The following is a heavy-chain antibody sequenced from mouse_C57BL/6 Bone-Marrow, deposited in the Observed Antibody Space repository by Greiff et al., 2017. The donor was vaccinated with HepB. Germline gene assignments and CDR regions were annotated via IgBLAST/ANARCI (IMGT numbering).Heavy chain of an antibody. J-gene: IGHJ3*01. V-gene: IGHV1-39*01. D-gene: IGHD1-1*01. Sequence: VHVKQSGPELVKPGASVKISCKASGYSFTDYNMNWVKQSNGKSLEWIGVINPNYGTTSYNQKFKGKATLTVDQSSSTAYMQLNSLTSEDSAVYYCASDLLLRTWFAYWGQGTLVTVSA. CDR1: GYSFTDYN. CDR3: ASDLLLRTWFAY. CDR2: INPNYGTT.